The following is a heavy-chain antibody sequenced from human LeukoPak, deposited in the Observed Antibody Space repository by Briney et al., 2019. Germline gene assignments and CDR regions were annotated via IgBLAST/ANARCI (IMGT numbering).Heavy chain of an antibody. Sequence: SETLSLTCTVSGSSISSGGYSWSWIRQHPGKCIEWLGYIYSSGSTYYNPSLKSRVTISVDTSKNQCSRKLSSVTAADTAVYYCTRLSSGENYFDYWGQGTLVTVSS. CDR3: TRLSSGENYFDY. J-gene: IGHJ4*02. CDR2: IYSSGST. V-gene: IGHV4-31*03. D-gene: IGHD3-10*01. CDR1: GSSISSGGYS.